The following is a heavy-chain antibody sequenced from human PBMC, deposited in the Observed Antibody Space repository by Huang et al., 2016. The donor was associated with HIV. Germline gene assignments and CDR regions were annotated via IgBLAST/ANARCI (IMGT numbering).Heavy chain of an antibody. J-gene: IGHJ4*02. CDR3: ARVHGDYEDYFFDY. Sequence: QVQLVQSGAEVVKPGSSVKVSCKASGGTLSSHSISWVRQAPGQGLEWMGGIIPIFATANYARSFQGRVTITADEATSTVYLELTSLRSDDTAVYYCARVHGDYEDYFFDYWGQGTLVIVSS. CDR2: IIPIFATA. D-gene: IGHD4-17*01. V-gene: IGHV1-69*13. CDR1: GGTLSSHS.